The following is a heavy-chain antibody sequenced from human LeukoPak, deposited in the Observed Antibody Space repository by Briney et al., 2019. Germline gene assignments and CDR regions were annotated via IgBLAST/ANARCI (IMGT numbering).Heavy chain of an antibody. CDR1: GFTFSNDW. CDR3: SRGSGPHYFDY. V-gene: IGHV3-7*01. Sequence: GGSLRLSCAASGFTFSNDWMSWVRQAPGKGLEWVANIKQDGSEKYYVDSVKGRFTISRDNAKNSLYLQMNSLRAEHTALYYCSRGSGPHYFDYWGQGTLVTVSS. J-gene: IGHJ4*02. CDR2: IKQDGSEK.